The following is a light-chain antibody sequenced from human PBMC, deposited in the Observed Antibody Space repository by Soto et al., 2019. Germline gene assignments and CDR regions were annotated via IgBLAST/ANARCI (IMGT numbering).Light chain of an antibody. CDR1: SSDVGNYNY. J-gene: IGLJ3*02. V-gene: IGLV2-14*01. Sequence: QSALTQPASVSGSPGQSITISCTGTSSDVGNYNYVSWFQQYPGKAPRLMIYEVANRPSGVSNRFSASKSGNTASLTISGLQAEDEAHYYCSSFTTSNTWVFGGGTKLTVL. CDR2: EVA. CDR3: SSFTTSNTWV.